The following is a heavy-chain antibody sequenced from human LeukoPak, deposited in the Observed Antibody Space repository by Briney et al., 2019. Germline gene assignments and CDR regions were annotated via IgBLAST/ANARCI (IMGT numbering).Heavy chain of an antibody. J-gene: IGHJ4*02. D-gene: IGHD5-18*01. CDR2: ISAYNSNT. CDR1: GYTFTSYG. V-gene: IGHV1-18*01. Sequence: GASVTVSCKASGYTFTSYGISWVRQAPGQGRAWMGWISAYNSNTHYAQKLQGRVTMTTDTSTSTAYMELRSLRSDDTAVYYCARDGPVDTATPIDYWGQGTLVTVSS. CDR3: ARDGPVDTATPIDY.